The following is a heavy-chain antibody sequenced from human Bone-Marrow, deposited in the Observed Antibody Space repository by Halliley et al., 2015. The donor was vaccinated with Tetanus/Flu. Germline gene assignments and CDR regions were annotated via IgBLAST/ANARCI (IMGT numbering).Heavy chain of an antibody. V-gene: IGHV3-23*01. J-gene: IGHJ6*02. Sequence: ISPLSDSTYYADSVKGLFTISRDNSKNTLYLQMNSLRAEDTAVYYCARVYSNRNPSFFYGMDVWGQGTTVTVSS. D-gene: IGHD4-4*01. CDR2: ISPLSDST. CDR3: ARVYSNRNPSFFYGMDV.